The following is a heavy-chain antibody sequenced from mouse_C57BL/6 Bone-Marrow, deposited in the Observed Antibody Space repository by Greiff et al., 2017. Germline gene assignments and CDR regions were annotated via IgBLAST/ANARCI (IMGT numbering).Heavy chain of an antibody. V-gene: IGHV1-59*01. CDR1: GYTFTSYW. CDR2: IDPSDSYT. J-gene: IGHJ2*01. CDR3: ARSIDY. Sequence: QVQLQQPGAELVRPGTSVKLSCKASGYTFTSYWMHWVKQRPGQGLEWIGVIDPSDSYTTYNQKLKGKATLTVDTSSSTAYMQLSSLTSEDSAVYYCARSIDYWGQGTTLTVSS.